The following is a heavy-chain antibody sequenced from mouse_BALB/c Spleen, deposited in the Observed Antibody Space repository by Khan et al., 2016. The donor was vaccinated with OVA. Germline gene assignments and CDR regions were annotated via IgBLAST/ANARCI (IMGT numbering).Heavy chain of an antibody. CDR1: GYTFSSYW. CDR3: ARGAYYRYEGVDY. CDR2: ILPGSGST. Sequence: QVQLQQSGAELMKPGASVKISCKATGYTFSSYWIEWVKQRPGHGLEWIGEILPGSGSTNYNEKFKGKATFTADTSSNTAYMQLSSLTSEDSADYYCARGAYYRYEGVDYWGQGTSVTVSS. D-gene: IGHD2-14*01. V-gene: IGHV1-9*01. J-gene: IGHJ4*01.